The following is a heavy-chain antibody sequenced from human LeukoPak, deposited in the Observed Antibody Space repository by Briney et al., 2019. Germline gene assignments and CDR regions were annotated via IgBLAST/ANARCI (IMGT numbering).Heavy chain of an antibody. CDR1: GGSISSSSYY. V-gene: IGHV4-39*07. CDR3: ARTVAGTNYYYMDV. D-gene: IGHD6-19*01. Sequence: PSETLSLTCTVSGGSISSSSYYWGWIRQPPGKGLEWIGSIYYSGSTYYNPSLKSRLTISVDTSKNQFSLKLSSVTAADTAVYYCARTVAGTNYYYMDVWGKGTTVTVSS. J-gene: IGHJ6*03. CDR2: IYYSGST.